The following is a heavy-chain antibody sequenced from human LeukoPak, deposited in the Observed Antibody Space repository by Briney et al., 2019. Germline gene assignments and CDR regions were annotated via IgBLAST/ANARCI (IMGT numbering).Heavy chain of an antibody. Sequence: GASVKVSCKASGYTFTSYYMHWVRQAPGQGLEWMGIINPSGGSTSYAQKFQGRVTMTRDTSTSTVYMELSSLRSEDTAVYNCAREGGYSYGHQTYYYYGMDVWGQGTTVTVSS. CDR2: INPSGGST. D-gene: IGHD5-18*01. V-gene: IGHV1-46*01. CDR3: AREGGYSYGHQTYYYYGMDV. CDR1: GYTFTSYY. J-gene: IGHJ6*02.